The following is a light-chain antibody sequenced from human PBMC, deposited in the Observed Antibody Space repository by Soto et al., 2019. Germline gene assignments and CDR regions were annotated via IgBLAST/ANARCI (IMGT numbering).Light chain of an antibody. J-gene: IGLJ1*01. CDR1: SSDVGSYNL. Sequence: QSALTQPASVSGSPGQSITISCTGTSSDVGSYNLVSWYQQHPGKAPKLMIYEGSKRPSGVSNRFSGSKSGNTASLTISGLQAEDEADYYCCSYAGSSTCVFGTGTKLTVL. V-gene: IGLV2-23*01. CDR2: EGS. CDR3: CSYAGSSTCV.